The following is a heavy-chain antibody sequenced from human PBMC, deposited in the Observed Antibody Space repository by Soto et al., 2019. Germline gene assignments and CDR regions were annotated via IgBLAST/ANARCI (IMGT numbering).Heavy chain of an antibody. CDR3: ARDLGYSYGYYSYGMDV. J-gene: IGHJ6*02. Sequence: GGSLRLSCAASGFTFSSYAMHWVRQAPGKGLEYVSAISSNGGSTYYANSVKGRFTISRDNSKNTLYLQMGSLRAEDMAVYYCARDLGYSYGYYSYGMDVWGQGTTVTVSS. CDR2: ISSNGGST. V-gene: IGHV3-64*01. CDR1: GFTFSSYA. D-gene: IGHD5-18*01.